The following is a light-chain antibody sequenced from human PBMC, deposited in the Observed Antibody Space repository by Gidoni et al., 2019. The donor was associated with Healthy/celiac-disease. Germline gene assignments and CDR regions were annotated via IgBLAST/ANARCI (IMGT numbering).Light chain of an antibody. V-gene: IGKV2-30*01. CDR3: RQGTHWPPIT. CDR1: QTLVYSDGNTY. Sequence: DVVMTPSPLSLPVTLGQPASISCRSRQTLVYSDGNTYLNWFQQRPGQSPRRLIYKVSNRDSGVPDRCSGSGSGTDFTLKISRVEAEDVGVYYCRQGTHWPPITFGQGTRLEIK. J-gene: IGKJ5*01. CDR2: KVS.